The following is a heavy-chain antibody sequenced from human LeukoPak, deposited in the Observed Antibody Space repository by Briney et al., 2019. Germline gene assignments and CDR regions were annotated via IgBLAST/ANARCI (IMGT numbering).Heavy chain of an antibody. CDR3: ALYCSGGSCCHFDY. D-gene: IGHD2-15*01. Sequence: GSSVKVSCKASGGTFSSYTISWVRQAPGQGLEWMGRIIPILGIANYAQKFQGRVTITADKSTSTAYMELSSLRSEDTAVYYCALYCSGGSCCHFDYWGQGTLVTVSS. V-gene: IGHV1-69*02. CDR2: IIPILGIA. CDR1: GGTFSSYT. J-gene: IGHJ4*02.